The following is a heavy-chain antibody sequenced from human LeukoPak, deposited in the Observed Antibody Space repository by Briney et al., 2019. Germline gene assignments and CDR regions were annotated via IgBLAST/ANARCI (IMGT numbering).Heavy chain of an antibody. V-gene: IGHV1-2*04. D-gene: IGHD3-10*01. CDR1: GYTFTGYY. J-gene: IGHJ6*04. Sequence: ASVKVSCKASGYTFTGYYMHWVRQAPGQGLEWMGWINPNSGGTNYAQKFQGWVAMTRDTSISTAYMEVSRLRSDDTAVYYCARAYGSGSLNYYGMDVWGKGTTVTVSS. CDR3: ARAYGSGSLNYYGMDV. CDR2: INPNSGGT.